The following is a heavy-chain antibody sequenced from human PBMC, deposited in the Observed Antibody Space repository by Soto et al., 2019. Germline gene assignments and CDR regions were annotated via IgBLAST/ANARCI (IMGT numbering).Heavy chain of an antibody. D-gene: IGHD6-13*01. Sequence: QVQLVQSGAEEKKPGASVKVSCKASGYTFTSYAMHWVRQAPGQRLEWMGWINAGNGNTKYSQKFQGRVTITRDTSANTAYMELSSLRSEDTAVYYCARGAMAAAAVYGMDVWGQGTTVTVSS. CDR1: GYTFTSYA. CDR2: INAGNGNT. V-gene: IGHV1-3*05. J-gene: IGHJ6*02. CDR3: ARGAMAAAAVYGMDV.